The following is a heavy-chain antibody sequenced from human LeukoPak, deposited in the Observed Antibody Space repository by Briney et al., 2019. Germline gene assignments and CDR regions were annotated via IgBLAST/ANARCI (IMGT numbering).Heavy chain of an antibody. Sequence: SSETLSLTCTVSGGSISSSSYYWGWIRQPPGKGLEWIGSIYYSGSTYYNPSLKSRVTISVDTSKNQSSLKLSSVTAADTAVYYCARQGIAAAGGNFDYWGQGTLVTVSS. V-gene: IGHV4-39*01. D-gene: IGHD6-13*01. CDR1: GGSISSSSYY. CDR3: ARQGIAAAGGNFDY. CDR2: IYYSGST. J-gene: IGHJ4*02.